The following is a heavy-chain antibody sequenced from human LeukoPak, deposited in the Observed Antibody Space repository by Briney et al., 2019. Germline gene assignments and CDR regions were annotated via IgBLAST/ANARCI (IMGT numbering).Heavy chain of an antibody. CDR3: AKSLGYCSSTSCYNFVYFDY. CDR1: GFTFSSYA. Sequence: GGSLRLSCAASGFTFSSYAMSWVRQAPGKGLEWVSAISGSGGSTYYADSVKGRFTISRDNSKNTLYLQMNGLRAEDTAVYYCAKSLGYCSSTSCYNFVYFDYWGQGTLVTVSS. V-gene: IGHV3-23*01. J-gene: IGHJ4*02. CDR2: ISGSGGST. D-gene: IGHD2-2*02.